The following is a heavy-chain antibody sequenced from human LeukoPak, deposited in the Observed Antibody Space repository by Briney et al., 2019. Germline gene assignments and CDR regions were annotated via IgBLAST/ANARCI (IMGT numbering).Heavy chain of an antibody. CDR1: GFTFSNYW. D-gene: IGHD6-13*01. CDR2: ISGSGGST. Sequence: QTGGSLRLSCAASGFTFSNYWMSWVRQTPGKGLEWVSAISGSGGSTYYADSVKGRFTISRDNSKNTLYLQMNSLRAEDTAVYYFAKRYSRSCYREDAFVVWGKGTMVTVS. CDR3: AKRYSRSCYREDAFVV. V-gene: IGHV3-23*01. J-gene: IGHJ3*01.